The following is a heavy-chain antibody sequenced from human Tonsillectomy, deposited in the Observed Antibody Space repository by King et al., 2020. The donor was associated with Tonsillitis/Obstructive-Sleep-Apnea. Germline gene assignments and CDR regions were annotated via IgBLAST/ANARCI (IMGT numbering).Heavy chain of an antibody. CDR1: GFTFSRYM. CDR2: ISRDGKYI. J-gene: IGHJ4*02. D-gene: IGHD3-10*01. V-gene: IGHV3-21*01. Sequence: VQLVESGGGLVKPGESLRLSCAASGFTFSRYMMNWVRQAPGKGLEWVSSISRDGKYIFYADSLKGRNTIYRHNAKNSLCRQVNSLRAEDTAVYYCARLDIPGGSPFDYWGQGTPVTVSS. CDR3: ARLDIPGGSPFDY.